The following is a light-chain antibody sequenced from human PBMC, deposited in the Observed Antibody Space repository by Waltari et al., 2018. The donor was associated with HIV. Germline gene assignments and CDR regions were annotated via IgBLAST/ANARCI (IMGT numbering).Light chain of an antibody. CDR3: SSYTSSSTLYV. CDR2: DVS. J-gene: IGLJ1*01. V-gene: IGLV2-14*01. Sequence: QSALTQPASVSGSPGQSITISSTGTSSDVGGYNHVSCYQQHPGKAPKLMIYDVSNRPSGVSNRFSGSKSGNTASLTISGLQAEDEADYYCSSYTSSSTLYVFGTGTKVTVL. CDR1: SSDVGGYNH.